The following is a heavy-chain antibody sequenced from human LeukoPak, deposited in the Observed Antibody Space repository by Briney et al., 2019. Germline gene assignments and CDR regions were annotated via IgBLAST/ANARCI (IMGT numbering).Heavy chain of an antibody. V-gene: IGHV3-23*01. CDR2: ISGSGSST. D-gene: IGHD6-19*01. J-gene: IGHJ3*02. Sequence: GGSLRLSCAASGFTFSSYAMSWVRQGPGKGLEWVSAISGSGSSTFYADSVQGRFTISRDNSKNTLFVQMINLRAEDTAVYYCAKDSLRSSRARSDAFDIWGQGTMVTVSS. CDR1: GFTFSSYA. CDR3: AKDSLRSSRARSDAFDI.